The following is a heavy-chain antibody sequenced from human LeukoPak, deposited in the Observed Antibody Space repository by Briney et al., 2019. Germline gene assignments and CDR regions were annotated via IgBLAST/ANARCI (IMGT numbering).Heavy chain of an antibody. V-gene: IGHV3-23*01. CDR1: VFTFSSYA. CDR2: ISGSGGST. D-gene: IGHD6-19*01. J-gene: IGHJ4*02. Sequence: PGGSLRLSCAASVFTFSSYAMRWDREAPGKGLECVSAISGSGGSTYYADSVKGRFTLSRDNSNNTLYLQMNSLRAEDTAVYYCEKGVRGWYSGVFDYWGQGTLVTVSS. CDR3: EKGVRGWYSGVFDY.